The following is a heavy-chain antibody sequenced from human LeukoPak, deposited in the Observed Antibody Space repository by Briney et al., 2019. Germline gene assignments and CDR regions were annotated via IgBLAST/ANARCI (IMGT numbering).Heavy chain of an antibody. J-gene: IGHJ3*01. D-gene: IGHD3-22*01. CDR2: ISSSTSPI. CDR1: GFTFSSYE. Sequence: GGSLRLSCAASGFTFSSYEMNWVRQAPGKGLEWVSYISSSTSPIYYADSVKGRFTISRDNAKNSLYLQMNSLRAEDTAVYYCARVYDNNGFYDAFEVWGQGTMVTVSS. V-gene: IGHV3-48*03. CDR3: ARVYDNNGFYDAFEV.